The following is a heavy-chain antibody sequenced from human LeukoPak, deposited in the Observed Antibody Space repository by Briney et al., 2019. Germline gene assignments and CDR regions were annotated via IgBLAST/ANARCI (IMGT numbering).Heavy chain of an antibody. CDR1: GFIFGSSA. J-gene: IGHJ4*02. D-gene: IGHD3-22*01. CDR3: AREAPDSSGYLYYFDY. CDR2: ISSSGDTI. Sequence: GGSLRLSCAASGFIFGSSAMGWVRQAPGKGLEWVSYISSSGDTIYYTDSVKGRFTISRDNAKNSLYLQMNSLRAEDTAVYYCAREAPDSSGYLYYFDYWGQGTLVTVSS. V-gene: IGHV3-48*04.